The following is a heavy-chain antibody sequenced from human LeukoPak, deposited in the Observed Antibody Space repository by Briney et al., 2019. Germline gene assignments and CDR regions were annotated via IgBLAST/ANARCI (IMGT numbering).Heavy chain of an antibody. V-gene: IGHV4-38-2*02. J-gene: IGHJ6*03. D-gene: IGHD3-22*01. CDR2: IYHSGST. CDR1: GYSISSGYY. Sequence: SETLSLTCTVSGYSISSGYYWGWIRQPPGKGLEWIGSIYHSGSTYYNPSLKSRVAISVDTSKNQFSLKLSSVTAADTAVYYCARQVAGYYDSSGYYYVSYYYMDVWGKGTTVTVSS. CDR3: ARQVAGYYDSSGYYYVSYYYMDV.